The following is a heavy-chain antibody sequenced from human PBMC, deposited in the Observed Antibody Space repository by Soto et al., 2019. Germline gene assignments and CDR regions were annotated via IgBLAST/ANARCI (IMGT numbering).Heavy chain of an antibody. D-gene: IGHD1-1*01. CDR2: IHNDGSRT. V-gene: IGHV3-74*03. CDR3: ARGNRGAFDL. J-gene: IGHJ3*01. CDR1: GFTFSYYW. Sequence: EVQLVESGGGLVQPGESLRLSCAASGFTFSYYWMHWVRQTPGKGLLWVSHIHNDGSRTTYADSVKGRFTISRDNARKKVYLQMNSLRDGDKAVYYCARGNRGAFDLWGQGTAVTVSS.